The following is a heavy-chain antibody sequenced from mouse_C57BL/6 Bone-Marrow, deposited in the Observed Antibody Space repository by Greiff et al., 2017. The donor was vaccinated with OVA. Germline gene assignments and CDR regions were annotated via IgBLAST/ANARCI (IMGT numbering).Heavy chain of an antibody. CDR1: GYTFTSYW. J-gene: IGHJ2*01. D-gene: IGHD2-4*01. Sequence: QVQLQQPGAELVRPGSSVKLSCKASGYTFTSYWMHWVKQRPIQGLEWIGRIDPNSGGTKYNEKFKSKATLTVDKPSSTAYMQLSSLTSEDSAVYYCARYDYGFFDYWGQGTTLTVSS. CDR3: ARYDYGFFDY. V-gene: IGHV1-72*01. CDR2: IDPNSGGT.